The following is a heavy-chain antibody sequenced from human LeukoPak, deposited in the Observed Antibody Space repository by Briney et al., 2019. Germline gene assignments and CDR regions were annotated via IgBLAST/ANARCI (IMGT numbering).Heavy chain of an antibody. Sequence: GASVKVSCKASGYTFNTYGITWVRQAPGQGLEWMGWISAYNGNTNYAQKLQGRVTMTTDTSTSTAYMELRSLRSDDTAVYYCARPYGGGWFDPWGQGTLVTVSS. CDR1: GYTFNTYG. CDR2: ISAYNGNT. V-gene: IGHV1-18*01. CDR3: ARPYGGGWFDP. D-gene: IGHD3-16*01. J-gene: IGHJ5*02.